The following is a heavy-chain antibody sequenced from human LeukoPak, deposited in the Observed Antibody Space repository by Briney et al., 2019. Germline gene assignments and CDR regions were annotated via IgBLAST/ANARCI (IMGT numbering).Heavy chain of an antibody. Sequence: GGSLRLSCTASGFTFSNFWIHWVRQAPGKGLVWVSRINGGGSNIGYADSVKGRFTISRDNSKNTLYLQMNSLRAEDTAVYYCARAMVRGVIRRTYYFDYWGQGTLVTVSS. J-gene: IGHJ4*02. CDR1: GFTFSNFW. V-gene: IGHV3-74*01. CDR2: INGGGSNI. CDR3: ARAMVRGVIRRTYYFDY. D-gene: IGHD3-10*01.